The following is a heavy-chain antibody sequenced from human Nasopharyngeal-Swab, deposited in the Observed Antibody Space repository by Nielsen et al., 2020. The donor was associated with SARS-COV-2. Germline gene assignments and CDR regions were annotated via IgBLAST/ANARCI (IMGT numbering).Heavy chain of an antibody. J-gene: IGHJ6*02. CDR2: INHSGST. V-gene: IGHV4-34*01. CDR3: ARPTTLGYYYGMDV. D-gene: IGHD1-14*01. Sequence: RQAPGKGLEWIGEINHSGSTNYNPSLKSRVTMSVDTSKNQFSLKLSSVTAADTAVYYCARPTTLGYYYGMDVWGQGTTVTVSS.